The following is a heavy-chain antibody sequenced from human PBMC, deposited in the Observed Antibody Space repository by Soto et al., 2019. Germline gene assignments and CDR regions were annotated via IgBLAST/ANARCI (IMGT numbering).Heavy chain of an antibody. CDR2: MVGDGSSS. Sequence: EVQLLESGGGLAQPGGSLRLSCEASGFIFRTYAMNWVRQAPGKGLEWVSVMVGDGSSSDYADSVRGRFTISRDNSKNTLYLQMNGQRVEDTAVYYCANVLLPDGRYDLDYWGQGTLVTVSS. CDR3: ANVLLPDGRYDLDY. J-gene: IGHJ4*02. V-gene: IGHV3-23*01. CDR1: GFIFRTYA. D-gene: IGHD1-26*01.